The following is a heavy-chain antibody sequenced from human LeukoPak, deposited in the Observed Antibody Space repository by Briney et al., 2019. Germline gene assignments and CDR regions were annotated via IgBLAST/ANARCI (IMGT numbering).Heavy chain of an antibody. CDR2: ISGSGGST. CDR3: AAGGPSMVRGVRIDY. CDR1: GFTFSTYA. D-gene: IGHD3-10*01. Sequence: GGSLRLSCAASGFTFSTYAMSWVRQAPGRGLEWVSTISGSGGSTDSADSVKGRFTISRDNYKKMLHLQMNSLRAEDTAVYYCAAGGPSMVRGVRIDYWGQGTLVTVSS. J-gene: IGHJ4*02. V-gene: IGHV3-23*01.